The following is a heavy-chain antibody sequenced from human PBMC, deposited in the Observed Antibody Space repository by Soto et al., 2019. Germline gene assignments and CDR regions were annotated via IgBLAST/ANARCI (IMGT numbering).Heavy chain of an antibody. V-gene: IGHV4-39*01. CDR2: IYYSGST. CDR3: ARRYSSGWTEYYFDY. D-gene: IGHD6-19*01. J-gene: IGHJ4*02. CDR1: GGSISSSSYY. Sequence: SETLSLTCTVSGGSISSSSYYWGWIRQPPGKGLEWIGSIYYSGSTYYNPSLKSRVTISVDTSKNQFSLKLSSVTAADTAVYYCARRYSSGWTEYYFDYWGQGTLVTVSS.